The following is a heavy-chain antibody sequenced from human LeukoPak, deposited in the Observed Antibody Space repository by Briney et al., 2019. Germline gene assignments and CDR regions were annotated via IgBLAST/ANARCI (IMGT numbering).Heavy chain of an antibody. J-gene: IGHJ4*02. Sequence: PSETLSLTCTASHGSLSGYHWAWFRQSPGNGLQWIGYIYSGGETKYNPSLKSRLTISADTSKNQFSLKLNSVSAADTAVYYCARHCPFDDWNYDYWGQGTLVTVSS. CDR3: ARHCPFDDWNYDY. D-gene: IGHD1-7*01. CDR1: HGSLSGYH. V-gene: IGHV4-59*08. CDR2: IYSGGET.